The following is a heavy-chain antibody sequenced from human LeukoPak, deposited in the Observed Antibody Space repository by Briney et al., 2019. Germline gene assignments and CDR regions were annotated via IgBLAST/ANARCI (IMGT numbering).Heavy chain of an antibody. J-gene: IGHJ5*02. V-gene: IGHV3-7*01. CDR1: GFTFSSYW. CDR3: AREVGATYNYFDP. Sequence: HPGGSLRLSCAASGFTFSSYWMSWVRQAPGKGLEWVANIKQDGSEKYYVDSVKGRFTISRDHAKNSLYLQMNSLRAEDTAVYYCAREVGATYNYFDPWGQGTLVTVSS. CDR2: IKQDGSEK. D-gene: IGHD1-26*01.